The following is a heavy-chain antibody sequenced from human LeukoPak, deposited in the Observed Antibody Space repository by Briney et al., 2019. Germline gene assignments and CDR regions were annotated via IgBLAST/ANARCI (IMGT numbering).Heavy chain of an antibody. CDR3: ARRYCSSTSCYTFDY. CDR1: GGSINSSY. CDR2: IYDSGST. J-gene: IGHJ4*02. Sequence: SETLSLTCTVSGGSINSSYWAWIRQPPGKGLEWIGNIYDSGSTNYSPSLKSRVTFSIDTSKNQFSLNLSSVTAADTAVYYCARRYCSSTSCYTFDYWGQGTLVTVSS. D-gene: IGHD2-2*01. V-gene: IGHV4-59*08.